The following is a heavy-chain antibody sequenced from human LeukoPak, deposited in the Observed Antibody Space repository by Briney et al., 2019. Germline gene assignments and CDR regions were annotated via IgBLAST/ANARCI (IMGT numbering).Heavy chain of an antibody. D-gene: IGHD3-22*01. CDR1: GFTVSSNY. Sequence: GGSLRLSCAASGFTVSSNYMSWVRQAPGKGLEWVSVIYSGGSTYYADSVKGGFTISRDNSKNTLYLQMNSLRAEDTAVYYCARVRYDSSGYYVGYFDYWGQGTLVTVSS. V-gene: IGHV3-53*01. CDR3: ARVRYDSSGYYVGYFDY. CDR2: IYSGGST. J-gene: IGHJ4*02.